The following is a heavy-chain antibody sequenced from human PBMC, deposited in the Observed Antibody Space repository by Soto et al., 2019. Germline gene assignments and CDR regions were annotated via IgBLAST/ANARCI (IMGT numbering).Heavy chain of an antibody. D-gene: IGHD6-19*01. CDR1: GFTFSSYL. V-gene: IGHV3-74*01. CDR2: INSDGSST. Sequence: PEGTLRLSCAASGFTFSSYLMHWVRQSPGKGLVWVSRINSDGSSTSYADSVKGRFTISRDNAKNTLYLQMNSLSAEDTAVYYCARARIAVAGYYYWVAGALVTVSS. CDR3: ARARIAVAGYYY. J-gene: IGHJ4*02.